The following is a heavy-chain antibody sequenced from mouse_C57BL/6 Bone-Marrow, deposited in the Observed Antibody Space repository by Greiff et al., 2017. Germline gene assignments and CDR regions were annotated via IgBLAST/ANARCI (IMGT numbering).Heavy chain of an antibody. CDR2: ISNGGGST. CDR1: GFTFSDYY. D-gene: IGHD2-2*01. Sequence: EVQGVESGGGLVQPGGSLKLSCAASGFTFSDYYMYWVRQTPEKRLEWVAYISNGGGSTYYPDTVKGRFTISRDNAKNTLYLQMSRLKSEDTAMYYCARHRWLRSMDYWGQGTSVTVSS. V-gene: IGHV5-12*01. J-gene: IGHJ4*01. CDR3: ARHRWLRSMDY.